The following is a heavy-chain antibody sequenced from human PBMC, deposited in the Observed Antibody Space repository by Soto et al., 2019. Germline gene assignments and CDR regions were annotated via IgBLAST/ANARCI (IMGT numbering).Heavy chain of an antibody. CDR1: GGSFSGYY. D-gene: IGHD3-9*01. V-gene: IGHV4-34*01. CDR2: INHSGST. CDR3: ARGGFRLRYFDWVSPHLFDP. Sequence: PSETLSLTCAVYGGSFSGYYWSWIRQPPGKGLEWIGEINHSGSTNYNPSLKSRVTISVDTSKNQFSLKLSSVTAADTAVYYCARGGFRLRYFDWVSPHLFDPWRHGT. J-gene: IGHJ5*02.